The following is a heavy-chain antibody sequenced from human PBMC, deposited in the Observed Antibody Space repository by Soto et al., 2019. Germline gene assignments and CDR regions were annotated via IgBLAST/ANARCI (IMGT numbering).Heavy chain of an antibody. Sequence: GGSLRLSCAASGFTFSSYTMSWVRQAPGKGLEWVSTISGSGSSTYSADSVKGRFTISRDNSKNTLYLQMNSLRVEDTAIYYCAKAWGIDYWGQGALVTVSS. CDR1: GFTFSSYT. J-gene: IGHJ4*02. D-gene: IGHD7-27*01. CDR2: ISGSGSST. V-gene: IGHV3-23*01. CDR3: AKAWGIDY.